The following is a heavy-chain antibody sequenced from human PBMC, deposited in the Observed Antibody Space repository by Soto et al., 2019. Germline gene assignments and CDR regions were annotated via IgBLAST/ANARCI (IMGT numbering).Heavy chain of an antibody. V-gene: IGHV3-53*01. Sequence: EVQLVESGGGLIQPGGSLRLSCAASGFTVSSDYMTWVRQAPGKGLECVSVTYSAGYTYYADSVKGRFTISRDNSKNTLYLQMNSLRAEDTAVYYCARGGIGIILNWGQGTLVTVSS. CDR1: GFTVSSDY. J-gene: IGHJ4*02. D-gene: IGHD6-13*01. CDR2: TYSAGYT. CDR3: ARGGIGIILN.